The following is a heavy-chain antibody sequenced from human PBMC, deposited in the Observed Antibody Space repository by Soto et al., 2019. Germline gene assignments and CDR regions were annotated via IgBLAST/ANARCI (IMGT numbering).Heavy chain of an antibody. CDR3: ARDGCSGSNCLNWFDP. D-gene: IGHD2-15*01. J-gene: IGHJ5*02. Sequence: EVQLVESGGGLVQPGGSLRLSCAASGFTFSSYIMNWVRQAPGKGLEWVSYISSSSTTKYYADSVKGRFTISRVNAKNSLYLQMNSLRAEDTAVYYCARDGCSGSNCLNWFDPWGQGTMVTVSS. V-gene: IGHV3-48*01. CDR1: GFTFSSYI. CDR2: ISSSSTTK.